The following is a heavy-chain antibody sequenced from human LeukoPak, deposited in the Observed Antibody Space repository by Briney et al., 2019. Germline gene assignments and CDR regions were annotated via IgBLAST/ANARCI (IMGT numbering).Heavy chain of an antibody. J-gene: IGHJ6*03. CDR1: GFTFDDYA. CDR2: ISWDGGST. V-gene: IGHV3-43D*03. D-gene: IGHD6-13*01. Sequence: GGSLRLSCAASGFTFDDYAMPWVRQAPGKGLEWVSLISWDGGSTYYADSVKGRFTISRDNSKNSLYLQMNSLRAEDTALYYCAKDKGSSSEEYYMDVWGKGTTVTVSS. CDR3: AKDKGSSSEEYYMDV.